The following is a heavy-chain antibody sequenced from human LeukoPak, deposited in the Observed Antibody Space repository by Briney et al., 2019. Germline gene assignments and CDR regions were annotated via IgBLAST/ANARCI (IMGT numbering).Heavy chain of an antibody. CDR2: IYHSGST. Sequence: PSETPSLTCAVSGYSISSGYYWGWIRQPPGKGLEWIGSIYHSGSTYYNPSLKSRVTISVDTSNNQFSLKLSSVTAADTAVYYCAREHLGRDAFDIWGQGTMVTVSS. CDR1: GYSISSGYY. V-gene: IGHV4-38-2*02. J-gene: IGHJ3*02. CDR3: AREHLGRDAFDI. D-gene: IGHD1-26*01.